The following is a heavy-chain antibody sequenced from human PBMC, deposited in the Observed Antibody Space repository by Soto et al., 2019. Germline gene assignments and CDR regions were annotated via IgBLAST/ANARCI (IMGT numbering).Heavy chain of an antibody. J-gene: IGHJ5*02. V-gene: IGHV4-30-4*01. CDR1: GGSSISGDYS. CDR2: IYNSGIT. Sequence: SETLSLTCPVSGGSSISGDYSWSWVRKSPGKGLEWIGHIYNSGITYYNPSLKSRVVISIDTSRNQFSLRLNSLTAADRAVYFCARGVTVFGLVSRFWFDPWGQGTVVTVS. CDR3: ARGVTVFGLVSRFWFDP. D-gene: IGHD3-3*01.